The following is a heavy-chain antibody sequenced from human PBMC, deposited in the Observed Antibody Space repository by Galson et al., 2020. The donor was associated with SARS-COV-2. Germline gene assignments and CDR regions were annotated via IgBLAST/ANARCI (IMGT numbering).Heavy chain of an antibody. V-gene: IGHV4-61*02. J-gene: IGHJ5*02. CDR1: GGSISSGISY. D-gene: IGHD3-10*01. CDR2: IYTSGNT. Sequence: SETLSLTCNVSGGSISSGISYWNWIRQPAGKGLEWIGRIYTSGNTNYNSSLKSRVTMSVVTSKNQFSLKLTSVTAADTAVYYCGGDKGFGGNWFNPWGQGTPVTVSS. CDR3: GGDKGFGGNWFNP.